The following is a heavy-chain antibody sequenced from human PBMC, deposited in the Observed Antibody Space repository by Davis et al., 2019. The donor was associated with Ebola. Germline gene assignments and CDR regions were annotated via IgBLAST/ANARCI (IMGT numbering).Heavy chain of an antibody. CDR3: ARGPRSTNPGYSSAL. V-gene: IGHV1-69*05. J-gene: IGHJ4*02. D-gene: IGHD5-12*01. CDR2: ITPIFGTP. Sequence: SVKVSCKASGGTFSDAPVTWMRQAPGQGPEWMGEITPIFGTPVYAQKFQARVTMTTDTSTNTAYLELWNLRSDDTAVYYCARGPRSTNPGYSSALWGQGTLVTVSS. CDR1: GGTFSDAP.